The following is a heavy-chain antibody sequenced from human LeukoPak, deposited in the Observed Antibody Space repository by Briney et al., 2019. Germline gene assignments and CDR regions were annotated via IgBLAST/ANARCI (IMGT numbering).Heavy chain of an antibody. CDR2: IYYSGST. V-gene: IGHV4-59*01. D-gene: IGHD1-26*01. J-gene: IGHJ3*01. CDR1: GGSISPNY. CDR3: ARAGATLSAFDV. Sequence: SETLSLTCTVSGGSISPNYWSWIRQSPGKGLEWIAHIYYSGSTTYNPSLKNRVTISVDRSKNQASLRLSAVTAADTAVYYCARAGATLSAFDVWGQGTMVSVSS.